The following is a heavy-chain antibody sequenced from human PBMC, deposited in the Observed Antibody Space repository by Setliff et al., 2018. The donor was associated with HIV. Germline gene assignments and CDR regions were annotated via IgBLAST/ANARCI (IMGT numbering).Heavy chain of an antibody. CDR2: IGGHGSII. V-gene: IGHV3-48*03. J-gene: IGHJ3*02. CDR1: GLIFSSYE. Sequence: QPGGSLRLSCAASGLIFSSYEMNWVRQAPGKGLEWISFIGGHGSIIHYADSVKGRFTISRDNAKNSVYLQMHSLRVEDTAVYHCALVGGITVPPDGFDIWGQGTMVTVSS. D-gene: IGHD3-22*01. CDR3: ALVGGITVPPDGFDI.